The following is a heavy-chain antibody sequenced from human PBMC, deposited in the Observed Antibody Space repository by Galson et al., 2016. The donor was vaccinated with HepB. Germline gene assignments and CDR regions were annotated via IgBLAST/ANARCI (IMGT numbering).Heavy chain of an antibody. J-gene: IGHJ4*02. CDR2: INPSGGST. V-gene: IGHV1-46*01. D-gene: IGHD3-10*01. Sequence: SVKVSCKASGYTITSYYMHWVRQAPGQGLEWMGIINPSGGSTSYAQKFQGRVTMTRDTSTSTVYMELSSLRSEDTAVYYCARDRHYYGSGSYPSRYFDYWGQGTLVTVSS. CDR1: GYTITSYY. CDR3: ARDRHYYGSGSYPSRYFDY.